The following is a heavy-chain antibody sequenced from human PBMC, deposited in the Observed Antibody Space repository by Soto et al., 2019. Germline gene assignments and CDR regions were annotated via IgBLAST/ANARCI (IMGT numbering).Heavy chain of an antibody. CDR2: ISAYNGNT. J-gene: IGHJ4*02. D-gene: IGHD3-10*01. Sequence: QVQLVQSGAEVKKPGASVKVSCKASGYTFTSYGISWVRQAPGQGLEWMGWISAYNGNTNYAQKIQGRVTMTTDTSTSTAYMELRSLRYDDTAVYYCARDFGALWFGELLSLYWGQGTLVTVSS. V-gene: IGHV1-18*01. CDR3: ARDFGALWFGELLSLY. CDR1: GYTFTSYG.